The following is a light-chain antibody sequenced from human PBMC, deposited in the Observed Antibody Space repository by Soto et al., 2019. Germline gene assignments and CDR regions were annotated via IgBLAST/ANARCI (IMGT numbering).Light chain of an antibody. CDR3: ATWDDSLNLLYV. CDR1: SSDVGRYNI. J-gene: IGLJ1*01. Sequence: QSVLTQPASVSGSPGQSITISCTGTSSDVGRYNIVSWYQQHPGKAPKLMIYEGSKRPSGVSDRFSGSKSGNTASLTISGLQAEDEADYHCATWDDSLNLLYVFGTGTKVNV. V-gene: IGLV2-23*01. CDR2: EGS.